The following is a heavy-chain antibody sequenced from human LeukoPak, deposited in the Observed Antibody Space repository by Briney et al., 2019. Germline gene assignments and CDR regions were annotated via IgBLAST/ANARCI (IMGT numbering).Heavy chain of an antibody. Sequence: GGSLRLSCAASGFTFSSYAMSWVRQAPGKGLEWVAFIRYDGSNKYYADSVKGRFTISRDNSKNTLYLQMNSLRAEDTAVYYCAKDGGYSGYAPHYYYYYYMDVWGKGTTVTVSS. J-gene: IGHJ6*03. D-gene: IGHD5-12*01. V-gene: IGHV3-30*02. CDR1: GFTFSSYA. CDR2: IRYDGSNK. CDR3: AKDGGYSGYAPHYYYYYYMDV.